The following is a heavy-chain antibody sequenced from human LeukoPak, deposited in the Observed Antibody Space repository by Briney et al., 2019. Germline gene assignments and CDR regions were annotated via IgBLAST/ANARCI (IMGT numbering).Heavy chain of an antibody. D-gene: IGHD2-2*01. J-gene: IGHJ3*02. V-gene: IGHV3-23*01. Sequence: GGSLRLSCAASGFTFSSYALSWVRQAPGKGLEWVSAISGSGGSTYYADSVKGRFTISRDNSKNTLYLQMNSLRAEDTAVYYCAKDIVVVPAAIDAFDIWGQGTMVTVSS. CDR2: ISGSGGST. CDR1: GFTFSSYA. CDR3: AKDIVVVPAAIDAFDI.